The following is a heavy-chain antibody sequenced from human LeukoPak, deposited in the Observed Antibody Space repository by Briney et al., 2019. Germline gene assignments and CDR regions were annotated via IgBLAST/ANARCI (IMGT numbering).Heavy chain of an antibody. J-gene: IGHJ4*02. CDR1: GGSFSGYY. CDR3: AIAMTGYYDFWY. D-gene: IGHD3-3*01. Sequence: SETLSLTCAVYGGSFSGYYWSWIRQPPGKGLEWIGEINHSGSTNYNPSLKSRVTISVDTSKNQFSLKLSSVTAADTAVYYCAIAMTGYYDFWYWGQGTLVTVPS. CDR2: INHSGST. V-gene: IGHV4-34*01.